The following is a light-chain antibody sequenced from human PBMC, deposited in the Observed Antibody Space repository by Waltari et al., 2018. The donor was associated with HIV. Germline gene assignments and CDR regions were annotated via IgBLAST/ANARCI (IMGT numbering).Light chain of an antibody. V-gene: IGKV3-11*01. Sequence: EIVLTQSPATLSSSPGERATLSCRASQSVSSYLAWYQQKPGQAPRLLIYDASNGATGIPARFSGSGSGTDFTRTISSLEPEDFAVYYCQQRSNWPLPFGGGTKVEI. CDR3: QQRSNWPLP. CDR2: DAS. CDR1: QSVSSY. J-gene: IGKJ4*01.